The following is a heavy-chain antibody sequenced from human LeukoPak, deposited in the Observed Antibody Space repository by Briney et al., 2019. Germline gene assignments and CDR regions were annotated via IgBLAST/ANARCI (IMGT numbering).Heavy chain of an antibody. V-gene: IGHV3-21*01. CDR1: VFTFSSYS. CDR3: ARVDGNSGYDFLDY. CDR2: VSSSSSYI. D-gene: IGHD5-12*01. J-gene: IGHJ4*02. Sequence: GGSLRLSCAASVFTFSSYSMNWIRQAPGKGLEWVSSVSSSSSYIYYADSVKGRFTISRDNAKNSLYLQMNSLSAEDTAVYYCARVDGNSGYDFLDYWGQGTLVTVSS.